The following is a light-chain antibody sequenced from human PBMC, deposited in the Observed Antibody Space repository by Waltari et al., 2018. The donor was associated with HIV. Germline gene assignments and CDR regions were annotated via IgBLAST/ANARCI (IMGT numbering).Light chain of an antibody. J-gene: IGLJ2*01. CDR1: SSNVGRNA. CDR2: RDN. Sequence: QSALTQPPSASGTPGQRVTISCSESSSNVGRNAVYWYQKFPGSAPQLVIYRDNQRPPGVSDRFSGSKSGAAASLAISGLRSEDEADFYCSTWDDSLKDVLFGGGTKLTVL. CDR3: STWDDSLKDVL. V-gene: IGLV1-47*01.